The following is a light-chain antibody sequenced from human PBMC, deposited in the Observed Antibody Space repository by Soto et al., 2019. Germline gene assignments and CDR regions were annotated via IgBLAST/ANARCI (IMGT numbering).Light chain of an antibody. CDR1: QTVGIS. V-gene: IGKV3-11*01. CDR2: DAS. Sequence: LTQSPASLSLSPGERATLSCRASQTVGISLACYQHKPGQPPRLLIYDASKRATGIPARFGGSGSGTDFTLTISSLEPEDFAVYYCQQRTNWLFTFGPGTKVDIK. J-gene: IGKJ3*01. CDR3: QQRTNWLFT.